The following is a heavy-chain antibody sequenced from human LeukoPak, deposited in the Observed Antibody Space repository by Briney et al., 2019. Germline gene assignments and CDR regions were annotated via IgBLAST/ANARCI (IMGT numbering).Heavy chain of an antibody. D-gene: IGHD2-15*01. CDR3: ARSLGHCSGGNCY. Sequence: ASVKVSCKASGYGFIGYYIYWVRQAPGQGPEWMGWIDPNSGATNYAQKFQGRVSVSRDTSLTTVYMELSRLTSDDTAIYYCARSLGHCSGGNCYWGQGTLVTVSS. CDR1: GYGFIGYY. J-gene: IGHJ4*02. CDR2: IDPNSGAT. V-gene: IGHV1-2*02.